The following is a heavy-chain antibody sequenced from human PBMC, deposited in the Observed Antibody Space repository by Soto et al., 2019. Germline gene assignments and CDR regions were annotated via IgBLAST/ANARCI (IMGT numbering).Heavy chain of an antibody. Sequence: EVQLLESGGGLVQPGGSLRLSCAASGFTFSNYAVTWVRQAPGKGLEWVSTISGSGGSTYYADSVKGRFTISRDNSKNTLYLEMNRLRAEDTAVYYSAKDKGSSWYAIDYWGQGTLVTVSS. CDR1: GFTFSNYA. CDR2: ISGSGGST. V-gene: IGHV3-23*01. D-gene: IGHD6-13*01. CDR3: AKDKGSSWYAIDY. J-gene: IGHJ4*02.